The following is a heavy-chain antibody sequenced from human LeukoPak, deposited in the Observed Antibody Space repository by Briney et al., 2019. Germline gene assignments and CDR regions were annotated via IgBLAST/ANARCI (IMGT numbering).Heavy chain of an antibody. CDR1: GGSFSGYY. Sequence: SETLSLTCAVYGGSFSGYYWSWIRQPPGKGLEWIGEINHSGSTNYNPSLKSRVTISVDTSKNQFSLKLNSVTAADTAVYYCARGTFVAVPAHYGMDVWGKGTTVTVSS. V-gene: IGHV4-34*01. D-gene: IGHD2-2*01. J-gene: IGHJ6*04. CDR3: ARGTFVAVPAHYGMDV. CDR2: INHSGST.